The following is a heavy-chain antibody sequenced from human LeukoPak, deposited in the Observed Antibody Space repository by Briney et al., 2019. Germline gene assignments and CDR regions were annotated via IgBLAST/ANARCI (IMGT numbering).Heavy chain of an antibody. D-gene: IGHD5-24*01. CDR2: ITPSGGT. V-gene: IGHV1-2*02. CDR1: GYTFTSYA. J-gene: IGHJ4*02. CDR3: ARDRYGDGFAHLGY. Sequence: ASVKVSCKASGYTFTSYAIHWVRQAPGQALEWMGWITPSGGTNYPQKFQGRVAITWDTSITTAYMDLSRLTSDDTAVYYCARDRYGDGFAHLGYWGQGALVTVSS.